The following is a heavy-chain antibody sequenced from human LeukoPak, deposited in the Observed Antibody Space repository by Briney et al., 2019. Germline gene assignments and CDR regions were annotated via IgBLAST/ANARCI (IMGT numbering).Heavy chain of an antibody. CDR2: IYDSGST. CDR3: AREGWYYYDSSGENAFDI. D-gene: IGHD3-22*01. J-gene: IGHJ3*02. Sequence: PSETLSLTCTVSGGSISSYYWSWIRQPPGKGLEWIGNIYDSGSTNYNPSLKSRVTISVDTSKNQFSLKLSSVTAADTAVYYCAREGWYYYDSSGENAFDIWGQGTMVTVSS. CDR1: GGSISSYY. V-gene: IGHV4-59*01.